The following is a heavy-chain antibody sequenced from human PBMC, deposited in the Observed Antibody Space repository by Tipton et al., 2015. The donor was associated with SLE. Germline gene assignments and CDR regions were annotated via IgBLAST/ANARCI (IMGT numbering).Heavy chain of an antibody. J-gene: IGHJ4*02. Sequence: SLRLSCVASGFTFSTYGMHWVRQAPGKGLEWVAFIRFDGKKTYYADSVKGRFTISRDNAKNSLYLQMNSLRAEDTAVYYCAKDLGGSFDYWGQGTLVTVSS. V-gene: IGHV3-30*02. CDR3: AKDLGGSFDY. CDR1: GFTFSTYG. D-gene: IGHD1-26*01. CDR2: IRFDGKKT.